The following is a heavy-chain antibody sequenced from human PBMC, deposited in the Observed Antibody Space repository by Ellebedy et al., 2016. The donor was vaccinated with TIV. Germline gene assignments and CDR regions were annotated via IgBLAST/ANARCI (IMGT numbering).Heavy chain of an antibody. D-gene: IGHD5-18*01. V-gene: IGHV3-30*03. CDR3: ARDGTAMVEDYFDY. Sequence: PGGSLRLSCAASGYTFSSYGMHWVRQAPGKGLEWVAVISFDGSIKFYADSVKGRFTISRDNSKSTVYLQMNSLRAEDTAVYYCARDGTAMVEDYFDYWGQGTLVTVSS. J-gene: IGHJ4*02. CDR1: GYTFSSYG. CDR2: ISFDGSIK.